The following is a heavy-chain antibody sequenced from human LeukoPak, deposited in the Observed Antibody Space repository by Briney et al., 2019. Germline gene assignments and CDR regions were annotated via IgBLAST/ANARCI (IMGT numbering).Heavy chain of an antibody. CDR3: AKGPQWLVPKYFQH. CDR1: GFTFSSYA. V-gene: IGHV3-23*01. D-gene: IGHD6-19*01. J-gene: IGHJ1*01. Sequence: GGSLRLSCAASGFTFSSYAMSWVRQAPGKGLEWVSAIGGSGGSTYYADSVEGRFTISRDNSKNTLYLQMNSLRAEDTAVYYCAKGPQWLVPKYFQHWGQGTLVTVSS. CDR2: IGGSGGST.